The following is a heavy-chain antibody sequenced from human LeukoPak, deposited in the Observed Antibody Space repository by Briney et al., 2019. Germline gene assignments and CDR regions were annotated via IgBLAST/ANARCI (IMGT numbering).Heavy chain of an antibody. D-gene: IGHD3-22*01. CDR1: GYTFIGYY. Sequence: PRASVKVSCKASGYTFIGYYMHWVRQAPGQGLEWMGWINPNSGGTNYAQKFQGRVTMTRDTSISTAYMELSRLRSDDTAVSYCAREDMIVVAPDYWGQGTLVTVSS. CDR2: INPNSGGT. CDR3: AREDMIVVAPDY. J-gene: IGHJ4*02. V-gene: IGHV1-2*02.